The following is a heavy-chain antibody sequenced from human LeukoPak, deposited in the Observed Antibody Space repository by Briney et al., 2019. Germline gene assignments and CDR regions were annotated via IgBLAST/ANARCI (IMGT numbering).Heavy chain of an antibody. D-gene: IGHD4-17*01. Sequence: ASVKVSCKASGYTFTGYYMHWVRQAPGQGLEWMGWINPNSGGTNYVQKFQGRVTMTRDTSISTAYMELSRLRSDDTAVYYCARRRRDGDYLDYWGQGTLVTVSS. CDR2: INPNSGGT. CDR3: ARRRRDGDYLDY. CDR1: GYTFTGYY. J-gene: IGHJ4*02. V-gene: IGHV1-2*02.